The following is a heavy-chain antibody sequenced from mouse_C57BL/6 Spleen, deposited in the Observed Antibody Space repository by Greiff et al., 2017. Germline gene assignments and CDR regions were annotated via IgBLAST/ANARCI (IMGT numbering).Heavy chain of an antibody. CDR1: GYSFTDYT. J-gene: IGHJ4*01. CDR2: INPNFGTT. D-gene: IGHD6-1*01. V-gene: IGHV1-39*01. Sequence: EVKLVESGPELVKPGASVKISCKASGYSFTDYTMNWVKQSHGKSLEWIGVINPNFGTTSYNQKFKGKATLTVDQSSSTAYMQRNSLTSEDTAVDYCARTPMTAVPMDYWGQGTSVTVSS. CDR3: ARTPMTAVPMDY.